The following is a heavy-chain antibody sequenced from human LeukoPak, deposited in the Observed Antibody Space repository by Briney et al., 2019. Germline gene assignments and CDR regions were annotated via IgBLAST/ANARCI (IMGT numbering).Heavy chain of an antibody. Sequence: GGSLRLSCAASGFTFSSYSMNWVRQAPGKGLEWVSYISSSSSTIYYADSVKGRFTISRDNAKNSLYLQMNSLRAEDTAVYYCAKDWDDFWDYYYMDVWGKGTTVTVSS. CDR3: AKDWDDFWDYYYMDV. CDR2: ISSSSSTI. J-gene: IGHJ6*03. V-gene: IGHV3-48*01. CDR1: GFTFSSYS. D-gene: IGHD3-3*01.